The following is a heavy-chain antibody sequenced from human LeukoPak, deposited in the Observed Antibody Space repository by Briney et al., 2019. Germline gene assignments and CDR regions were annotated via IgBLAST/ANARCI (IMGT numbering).Heavy chain of an antibody. J-gene: IGHJ4*02. CDR2: IYPGDAYT. V-gene: IGHV5-51*01. CDR3: ARQVTMIPPFDY. CDR1: GYSFASYW. D-gene: IGHD3-22*01. Sequence: GESLKIFCKGSGYSFASYWIGWVRQMPGKGLEWMGVIYPGDAYTTYSPSFHGQVTISADKSISTAYLQWSSLKASDTAMYYCARQVTMIPPFDYWGQGTLVTVSS.